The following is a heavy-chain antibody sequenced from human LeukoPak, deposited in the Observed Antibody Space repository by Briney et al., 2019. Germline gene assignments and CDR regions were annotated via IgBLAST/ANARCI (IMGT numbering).Heavy chain of an antibody. J-gene: IGHJ4*02. Sequence: GGSLRLSCSASRFTFGTCAMHWVRQAPGKGLEYVSAINNNGESTFYTDSVKGRFIISRDNSKNTLYLQMSSLRPEDTAVYYCLKRRGTNLEDYWGQGTLVTVSS. CDR2: INNNGEST. CDR3: LKRRGTNLEDY. V-gene: IGHV3-64D*06. CDR1: RFTFGTCA. D-gene: IGHD1-1*01.